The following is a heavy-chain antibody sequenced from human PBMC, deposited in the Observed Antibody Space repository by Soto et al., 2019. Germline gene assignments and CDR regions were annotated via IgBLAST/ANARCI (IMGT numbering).Heavy chain of an antibody. CDR2: IIPIFGTT. J-gene: IGHJ4*02. Sequence: ASVKVSCKASGGTFGSNAISWVRQAPGQELEWMGNIIPIFGTTHNAQKIQGRVTIIADVPTNTAYMELSSLRSEDTAVYYCARERSLAADYWGQGTLVTVSS. V-gene: IGHV1-69*15. CDR3: ARERSLAADY. D-gene: IGHD6-25*01. CDR1: GGTFGSNA.